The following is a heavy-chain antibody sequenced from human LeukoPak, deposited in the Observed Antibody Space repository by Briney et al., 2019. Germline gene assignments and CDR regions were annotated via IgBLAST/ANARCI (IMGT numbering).Heavy chain of an antibody. CDR2: IYYSGST. Sequence: SETLSLTYTVSGGSISSSSYYWGWIRQPPGKGLEWIGSIYYSGSTYYNPSLKSRVTISVDTSKNQFSLKLSSVTAADTAVYYCARRPFGSIFGVDSDYWGQETLVTVSS. J-gene: IGHJ4*02. CDR3: ARRPFGSIFGVDSDY. D-gene: IGHD3-3*01. CDR1: GGSISSSSYY. V-gene: IGHV4-39*01.